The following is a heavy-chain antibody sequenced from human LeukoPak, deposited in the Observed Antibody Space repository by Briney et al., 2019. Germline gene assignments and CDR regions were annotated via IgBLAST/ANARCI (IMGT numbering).Heavy chain of an antibody. CDR1: GYTFTGYY. CDR2: INPNSGGT. CDR3: ASWPHNRWSYDSSGRYTDY. J-gene: IGHJ4*02. Sequence: GASVKVSCKASGYTFTGYYMHWVRQAPGQGLEWMGWINPNSGGTNYAQKFQGRVTMTRDTSISTAYMELSRLRSDDTAVYYCASWPHNRWSYDSSGRYTDYWGQGTLVTASS. V-gene: IGHV1-2*02. D-gene: IGHD3-22*01.